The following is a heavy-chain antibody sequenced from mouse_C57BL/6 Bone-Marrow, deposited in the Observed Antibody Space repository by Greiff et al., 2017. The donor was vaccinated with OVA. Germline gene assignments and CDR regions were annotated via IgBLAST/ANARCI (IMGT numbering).Heavy chain of an antibody. V-gene: IGHV1-69*01. CDR3: ARTGVRFDY. J-gene: IGHJ2*01. CDR1: GYTFTRYW. Sequence: QVQLQQPGAELVMPGASVKLSCKASGYTFTRYWMHWVKQRPGQGLEWIGEIDPSDSYTNYNQKFKGKSTLTVDKSSSTAYMQLSSLTSEDSAVYYCARTGVRFDYWGQGTTLTVSS. CDR2: IDPSDSYT.